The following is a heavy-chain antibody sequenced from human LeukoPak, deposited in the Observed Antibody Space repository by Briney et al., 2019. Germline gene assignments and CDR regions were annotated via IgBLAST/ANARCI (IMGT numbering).Heavy chain of an antibody. J-gene: IGHJ4*02. CDR2: INHSGST. Sequence: SETLSLTCAVYGGSFSGYYWSWIRQPPGKGLEWIGEINHSGSTNYNPSLKSRVTISVDTSKNQFSLKLSSVTAADTAVYYCASLNYRYCSSTSCYRGYWGQGTLVTVSS. D-gene: IGHD2-2*02. CDR1: GGSFSGYY. V-gene: IGHV4-34*01. CDR3: ASLNYRYCSSTSCYRGY.